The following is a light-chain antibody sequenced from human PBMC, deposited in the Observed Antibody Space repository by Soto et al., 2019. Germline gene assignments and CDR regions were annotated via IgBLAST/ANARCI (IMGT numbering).Light chain of an antibody. Sequence: SYELTQPPSVSVAPGKTARITCGGNNIGSKSVHWYQQKPGQAPVLVIYYDSDRPSGIPERFSGSTSGNTATLTISRVEAGDEADYYCQVWDSSSEKVFGGWTKVNVL. CDR1: NIGSKS. CDR3: QVWDSSSEKV. V-gene: IGLV3-21*04. CDR2: YDS. J-gene: IGLJ2*01.